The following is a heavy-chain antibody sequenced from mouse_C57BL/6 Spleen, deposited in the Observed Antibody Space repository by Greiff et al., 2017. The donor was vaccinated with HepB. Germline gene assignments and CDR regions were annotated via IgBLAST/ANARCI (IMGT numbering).Heavy chain of an antibody. V-gene: IGHV1-52*01. D-gene: IGHD1-1*01. CDR1: GYTFTSYW. J-gene: IGHJ1*03. CDR3: ARGILRTGWYFDV. CDR2: IDPSDSET. Sequence: QVQLQQPGAELVRPGSSVKLSCKASGYTFTSYWMHWVKQRPIQGLEWIGNIDPSDSETHYNQKFKDKATLTVDKSSSTADMQLSSLTSEDSAVYYCARGILRTGWYFDVWGTGTTVTVSS.